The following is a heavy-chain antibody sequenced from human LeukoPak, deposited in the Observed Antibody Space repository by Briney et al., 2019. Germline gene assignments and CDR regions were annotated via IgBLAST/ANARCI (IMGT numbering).Heavy chain of an antibody. CDR3: AREEARYGSTGYYFDY. Sequence: PGGSLSLSCAVSGFTFSDYFLDWVRQAPGKGLEWVGRSRNKAKSYTTEYAASVKGRFTISRDDSKNSLYLQMNSLKTEDTAVYYCAREEARYGSTGYYFDYWGQGTKLTVPS. V-gene: IGHV3-72*01. CDR2: SRNKAKSYTT. D-gene: IGHD5-24*01. J-gene: IGHJ4*02. CDR1: GFTFSDYF.